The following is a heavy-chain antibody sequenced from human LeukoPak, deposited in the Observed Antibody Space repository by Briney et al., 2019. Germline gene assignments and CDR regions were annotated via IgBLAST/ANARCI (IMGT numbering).Heavy chain of an antibody. J-gene: IGHJ4*02. CDR3: ARELRRDKY. V-gene: IGHV1-8*01. D-gene: IGHD1-1*01. CDR2: MNPGSGNT. CDR1: GYTFSSYD. Sequence: ASVKVSCKASGYTFSSYDINWVRQPTGQGLEWMGYMNPGSGNTGYAQNFQGRVTLTVNTSITTAYMELSSLRPEATAVYYCARELRRDKYWGQGTLVTVSS.